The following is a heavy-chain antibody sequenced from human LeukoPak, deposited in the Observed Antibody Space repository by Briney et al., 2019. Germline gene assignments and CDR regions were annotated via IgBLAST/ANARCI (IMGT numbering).Heavy chain of an antibody. CDR1: GGSISSYY. V-gene: IGHV4-59*01. CDR2: IYYSGST. D-gene: IGHD5-24*01. CDR3: ARGDGYNFFDY. Sequence: SETLFLTCTVSGGSISSYYWSWIRQPPGKGLEWIGYIYYSGSTNYTPSLKSRVTISVDTSKNQFSLKLSSVTAADTAVYYCARGDGYNFFDYWGQGTLVTVSS. J-gene: IGHJ4*02.